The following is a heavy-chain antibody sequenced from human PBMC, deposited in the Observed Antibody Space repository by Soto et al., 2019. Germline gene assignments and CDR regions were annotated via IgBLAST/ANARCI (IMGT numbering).Heavy chain of an antibody. D-gene: IGHD1-26*01. CDR2: INDEGNNA. V-gene: IGHV3-74*01. J-gene: IGHJ4*02. Sequence: LVQSGGGLIQPGGALRLPCVASGFKFEIYYLHWVRQTPGKGPLWVARINDEGNNATYADSVKGRFTISRDNAKNTLYLQMDGLRVEDTGLYYCTRGPRVSSIGTGAYWGQGSLVTVST. CDR1: GFKFEIYY. CDR3: TRGPRVSSIGTGAY.